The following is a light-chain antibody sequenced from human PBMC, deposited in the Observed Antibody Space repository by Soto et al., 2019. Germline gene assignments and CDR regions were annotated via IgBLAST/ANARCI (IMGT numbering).Light chain of an antibody. CDR2: DAS. CDR3: QQRYNWPFT. J-gene: IGKJ3*01. Sequence: EIVLTQSPVTLSLSPGERAALSCRATQSVSIYLAWYQHKPGQAPRLLIHDASNRATGIPARFSGSGSGTDVTLSISSLEPEDFAVYYCQQRYNWPFTFGPETKVEIK. V-gene: IGKV3-11*01. CDR1: QSVSIY.